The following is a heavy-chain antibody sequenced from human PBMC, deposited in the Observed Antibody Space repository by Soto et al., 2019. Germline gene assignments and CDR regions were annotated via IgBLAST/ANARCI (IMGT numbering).Heavy chain of an antibody. V-gene: IGHV3-30*18. D-gene: IGHD3-22*01. J-gene: IGHJ4*02. CDR3: AKDLYDSSGYYYFDY. Sequence: GGSLRLSCAASGFTFSSYGMHWVRQAPGKGLEWVAVISYDGSNKYYADSVKGRFTISRDNSKNTLYLQMNSLRAEDTAVYYCAKDLYDSSGYYYFDYWGQGTLVTV. CDR2: ISYDGSNK. CDR1: GFTFSSYG.